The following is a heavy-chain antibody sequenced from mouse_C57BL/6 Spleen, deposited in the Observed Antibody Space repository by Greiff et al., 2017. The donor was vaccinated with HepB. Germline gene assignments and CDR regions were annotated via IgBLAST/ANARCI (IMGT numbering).Heavy chain of an antibody. CDR1: GYTFTSYW. V-gene: IGHV1-64*01. J-gene: IGHJ4*01. D-gene: IGHD1-1*01. Sequence: QVQLQQPGAELVKPGASVKLSCKASGYTFTSYWMHWVKQRPGQGLEWIGMIHPNSGSTNYNEKFKSKATLTVDKSSSTAYMQHSSLTSEDSAVYYCARSYYYGSRAMDYWGQGTSVTVSS. CDR2: IHPNSGST. CDR3: ARSYYYGSRAMDY.